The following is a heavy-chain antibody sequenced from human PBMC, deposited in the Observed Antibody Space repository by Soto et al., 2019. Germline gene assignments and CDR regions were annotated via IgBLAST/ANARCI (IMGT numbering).Heavy chain of an antibody. CDR1: GYTFTSYA. D-gene: IGHD6-6*01. Sequence: ASVKVACKASGYTFTSYAMHWVRQAPGQRLEWMGWINAGNGNTKYSQKFQGRVTITRDTSASTAYMELSSLRSEDTAVYYCARVAAARPAYGMDVWVQGTTVTVSS. CDR3: ARVAAARPAYGMDV. J-gene: IGHJ6*02. V-gene: IGHV1-3*01. CDR2: INAGNGNT.